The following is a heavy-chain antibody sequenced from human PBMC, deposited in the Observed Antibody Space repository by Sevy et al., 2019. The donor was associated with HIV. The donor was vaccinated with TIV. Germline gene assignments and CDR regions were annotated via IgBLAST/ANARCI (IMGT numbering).Heavy chain of an antibody. Sequence: GGSLRLSCTASGFTFGDYAMSWFRQAPGKGLEWVGFIRSKAYGGTTEYAASVKGRFTISRDDSKSIAYLQMNSLKTEDTAVYYCTRAQTSLYDILTGYYDAFDIWGQGTMVTVSS. CDR1: GFTFGDYA. D-gene: IGHD3-9*01. CDR2: IRSKAYGGTT. V-gene: IGHV3-49*03. J-gene: IGHJ3*02. CDR3: TRAQTSLYDILTGYYDAFDI.